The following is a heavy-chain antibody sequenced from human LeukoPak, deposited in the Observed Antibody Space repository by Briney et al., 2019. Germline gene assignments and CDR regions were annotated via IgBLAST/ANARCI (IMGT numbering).Heavy chain of an antibody. V-gene: IGHV4-39*07. CDR3: ARGWGGSRYDSSGLLLYFDY. D-gene: IGHD3-22*01. J-gene: IGHJ4*02. CDR2: IYYSGST. CDR1: GDSISSSIYY. Sequence: SETLSLTCTVSGDSISSSIYYWGWIRQPPGKGLEWIGSIYYSGSTYYNPSLKSRVSISVDTSKNQFSLKLSSVTAADTAVYYCARGWGGSRYDSSGLLLYFDYWGQGTLVTVSS.